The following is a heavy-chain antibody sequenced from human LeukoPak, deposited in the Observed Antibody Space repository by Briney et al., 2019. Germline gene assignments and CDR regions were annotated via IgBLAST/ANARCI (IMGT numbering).Heavy chain of an antibody. CDR3: ARRTTIIAAADLANWYFDL. CDR2: IYSGGST. J-gene: IGHJ2*01. CDR1: EFTVSSNY. V-gene: IGHV3-53*01. D-gene: IGHD6-13*01. Sequence: GGSLRLSCAASEFTVSSNYMSWVRQAPGKGLKWVSVIYSGGSTYYADSVKGRFTISRDNSKNTLYLQMNSLRAEDTAVYYCARRTTIIAAADLANWYFDLWGRGTLVTVSS.